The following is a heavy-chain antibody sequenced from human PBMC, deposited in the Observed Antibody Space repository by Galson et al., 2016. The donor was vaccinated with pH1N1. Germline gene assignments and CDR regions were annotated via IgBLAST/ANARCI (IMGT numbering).Heavy chain of an antibody. CDR3: ARHFHGDYALD. Sequence: LTCTVSGGSISSSSYYWGWIRQPPGKGLEWIGSVYYSGITYYNPSLKSRVTISVDTSKKQFSLKLSSVTAADTAVYYCARHFHGDYALDWGQGTLVTVSS. V-gene: IGHV4-39*01. CDR2: VYYSGIT. D-gene: IGHD4-17*01. CDR1: GGSISSSSYY. J-gene: IGHJ4*02.